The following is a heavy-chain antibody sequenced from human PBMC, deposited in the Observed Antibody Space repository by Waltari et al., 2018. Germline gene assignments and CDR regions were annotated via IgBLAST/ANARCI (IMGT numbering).Heavy chain of an antibody. V-gene: IGHV4-61*02. CDR1: GGPISSGSYY. Sequence: QVQLQESGPGLVKPSQTLSLNCTVSGGPISSGSYYWSWIRQPAGKGLEWIGRIYTSGRTNYHPSLKSRVTISVDTSKNHFSLKLSSVTAADTAVYYCARGSGAPPGFWSGYSNAFDIWGQGTMVTVSS. D-gene: IGHD3-3*01. J-gene: IGHJ3*02. CDR3: ARGSGAPPGFWSGYSNAFDI. CDR2: IYTSGRT.